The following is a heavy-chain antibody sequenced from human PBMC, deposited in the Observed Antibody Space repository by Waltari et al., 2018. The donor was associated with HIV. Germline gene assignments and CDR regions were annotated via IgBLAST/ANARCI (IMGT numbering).Heavy chain of an antibody. CDR1: GGSISSNVYH. CDR2: IYYTGNT. J-gene: IGHJ4*02. CDR3: VAQDYSDSVDW. Sequence: QLRLQESGPRLVKPSETLSLTFSVSGGSISSNVYHWGWIRQSPGKGLEWIGSIYYTGNTYYKPSLKRRVTISIDTSKNQFSLWLTSVTAADTASYYCVAQDYSDSVDWWGQGTLVTVFS. D-gene: IGHD4-17*01. V-gene: IGHV4-39*07.